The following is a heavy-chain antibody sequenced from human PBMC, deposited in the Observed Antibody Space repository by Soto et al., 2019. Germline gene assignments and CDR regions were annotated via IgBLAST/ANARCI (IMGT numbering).Heavy chain of an antibody. CDR2: ISWNSGSI. CDR1: GFTFDDYA. D-gene: IGHD3-10*01. J-gene: IGHJ3*02. V-gene: IGHV3-9*01. Sequence: EVQLVESGGGLVQPGRSLRLSCAASGFTFDDYAMHWVRQAPGKGLEWVSGISWNSGSIGYADSVKGRFTISRDNAKNSLYLQMNSLRAEDTALYYCAKEASWTRGGAFDIWGQGTMVTVSS. CDR3: AKEASWTRGGAFDI.